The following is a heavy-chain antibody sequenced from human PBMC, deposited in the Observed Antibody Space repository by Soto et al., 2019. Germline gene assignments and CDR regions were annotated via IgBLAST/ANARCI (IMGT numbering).Heavy chain of an antibody. CDR2: FDPEDGET. CDR3: ATAGGVSSGYYYGAFDI. D-gene: IGHD3-22*01. CDR1: GYTLTELS. Sequence: WASVKVSCKVSGYTLTELSMHWVRQAPGKGLEWMGGFDPEDGETIYAQKFQGRVTMTEDTSTDTAYMELSSLRSEDTAVYYCATAGGVSSGYYYGAFDIWGQGTMVTVSS. J-gene: IGHJ3*02. V-gene: IGHV1-24*01.